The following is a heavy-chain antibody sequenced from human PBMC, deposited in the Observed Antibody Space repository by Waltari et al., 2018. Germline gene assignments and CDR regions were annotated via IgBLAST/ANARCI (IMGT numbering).Heavy chain of an antibody. CDR3: ASLEYSSSYPRDY. Sequence: QVQLVQSGAEVKKPGSSVKVSYKASGGPFSSYAIRWARQDPGQGLEWMVRIIPIFGTANYAQKCQGRVTITADKSTSTAYMELSSLRSEDTAVYYCASLEYSSSYPRDYWGQGTLVTVSS. CDR1: GGPFSSYA. V-gene: IGHV1-69*13. J-gene: IGHJ4*02. CDR2: IIPIFGTA. D-gene: IGHD6-6*01.